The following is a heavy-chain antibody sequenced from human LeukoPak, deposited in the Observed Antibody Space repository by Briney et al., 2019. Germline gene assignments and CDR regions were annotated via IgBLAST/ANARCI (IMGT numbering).Heavy chain of an antibody. CDR1: GYTFTGYY. D-gene: IGHD2-21*01. CDR2: INPNSGGT. CDR3: ARGGHIVVVIAIDAFDI. Sequence: GASVKVSCKASGYTFTGYYMHWVRQAPGQGLEWMGWINPNSGGTNYAQKFQGRVTMTRDTSISTAYMELSRLRSDDTAVYYCARGGHIVVVIAIDAFDIWGQGTMVTVSS. V-gene: IGHV1-2*02. J-gene: IGHJ3*02.